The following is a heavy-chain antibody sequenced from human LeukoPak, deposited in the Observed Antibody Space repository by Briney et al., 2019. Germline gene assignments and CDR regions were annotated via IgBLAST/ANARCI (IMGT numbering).Heavy chain of an antibody. J-gene: IGHJ3*02. CDR3: ARGLFSHYYDSSGYSTHDAFDI. D-gene: IGHD3-22*01. CDR1: GGSISSYY. V-gene: IGHV4-4*07. CDR2: IYTSGST. Sequence: SETLSLTCTVSGGSISSYYWSWIWQPAGKGLEWIGRIYTSGSTNYNPSLKSRVTMSVDTPKNQFSLKLSSVTAADTAVYYCARGLFSHYYDSSGYSTHDAFDIWGQGTMVTVSS.